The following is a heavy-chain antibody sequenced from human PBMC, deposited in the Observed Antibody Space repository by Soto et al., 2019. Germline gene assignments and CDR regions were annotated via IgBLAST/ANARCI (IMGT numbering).Heavy chain of an antibody. CDR3: AGDRGRGVYYYYGMDV. CDR1: GFTFSSYG. J-gene: IGHJ6*02. Sequence: QVQLVESGGGVVQPGRSLRLSCAASGFTFSSYGMHWVRQAPGKGLEWVAVIWYDGSNKYYADSVKGRFTISRDNSKNPLVLEMNSLRAEDKAVYYCAGDRGRGVYYYYGMDVWGQGTTVTVSS. V-gene: IGHV3-33*01. CDR2: IWYDGSNK. D-gene: IGHD3-10*01.